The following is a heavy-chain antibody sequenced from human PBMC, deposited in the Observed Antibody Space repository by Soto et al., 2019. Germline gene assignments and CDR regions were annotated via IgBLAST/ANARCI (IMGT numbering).Heavy chain of an antibody. CDR1: GFTFSSYA. J-gene: IGHJ5*02. V-gene: IGHV3-23*01. CDR3: AKDFDPSPYYYDSSGYRNWFDP. Sequence: PGGSLRLSCAASGFTFSSYAMSWVRQAPGKGLEWVSAISGSGGSTYYADSVKGRFTISRDNSKNTLYLQMNSLRAEDTAVYYCAKDFDPSPYYYDSSGYRNWFDPWGQGTLVTVSS. D-gene: IGHD3-22*01. CDR2: ISGSGGST.